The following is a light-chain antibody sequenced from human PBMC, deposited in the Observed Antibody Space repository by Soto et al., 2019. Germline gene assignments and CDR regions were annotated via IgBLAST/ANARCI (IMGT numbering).Light chain of an antibody. V-gene: IGKV1-39*01. CDR3: QQSYSTPWT. CDR2: AAS. J-gene: IGKJ1*01. Sequence: DIQMTQSPSSLSAAVGDRITITCRASQNISTFLNWYQQKPGKAPRSLMYAASSLQSGVPSRFSGSGSGTDFTLTISSLQPDDFATYYCQQSYSTPWTFGQGTKVEVK. CDR1: QNISTF.